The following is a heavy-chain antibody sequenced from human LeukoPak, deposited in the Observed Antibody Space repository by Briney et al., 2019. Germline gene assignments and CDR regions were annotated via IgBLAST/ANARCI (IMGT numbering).Heavy chain of an antibody. D-gene: IGHD2-2*01. Sequence: ASVKVSCKASGYTFTSYDINWVRQATGQGLEWMGWMNPSSGNTGYAQKFQGRVTMTRNTSISTAYMELSSLRSEDTAVYYCARRGSTRGYYYYGMDVWGQGTTVTVSS. CDR2: MNPSSGNT. CDR3: ARRGSTRGYYYYGMDV. J-gene: IGHJ6*02. V-gene: IGHV1-8*01. CDR1: GYTFTSYD.